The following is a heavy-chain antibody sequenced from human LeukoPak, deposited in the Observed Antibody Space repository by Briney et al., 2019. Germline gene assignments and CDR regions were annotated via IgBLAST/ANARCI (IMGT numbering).Heavy chain of an antibody. CDR1: GGSFSAYY. J-gene: IGHJ6*03. D-gene: IGHD3-3*01. CDR3: ARGSVTKPYYYMHV. CDR2: INHSVST. Sequence: SETLSLTCAVYGGSFSAYYWSWIRQPPGKGREWMGEINHSVSTNYNPSLKSRVTTSVDTSKTQFSLKLSSGTAEDTTVYYCARGSVTKPYYYMHVWGKGTTVTVSS. V-gene: IGHV4-34*01.